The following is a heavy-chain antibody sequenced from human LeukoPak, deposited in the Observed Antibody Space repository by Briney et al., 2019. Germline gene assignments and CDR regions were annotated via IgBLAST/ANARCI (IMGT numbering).Heavy chain of an antibody. D-gene: IGHD3-10*01. Sequence: PGGSLRLSCAASGFTFSSYWMHWVRQAPGKGLVWVSRINSDGSSTTYADSVKGRFTISRDNAKNTLYLQMNSLRAEDTAVYYCARDIATMVRGVITRWFDPWGQGTLVTVSS. CDR3: ARDIATMVRGVITRWFDP. V-gene: IGHV3-74*03. J-gene: IGHJ5*02. CDR2: INSDGSST. CDR1: GFTFSSYW.